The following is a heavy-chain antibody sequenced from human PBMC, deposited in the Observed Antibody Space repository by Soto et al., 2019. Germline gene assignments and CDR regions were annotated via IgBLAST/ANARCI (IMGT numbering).Heavy chain of an antibody. CDR3: AREVLTGTTSYYGMDV. J-gene: IGHJ6*02. V-gene: IGHV1-69*13. CDR2: IIPIFGTA. Sequence: ASVKVSCKASGGTFSSYAISWVRQAPGQGLEWMGGIIPIFGTASYAQKFQGRVTITADESTSTAYMELSSLRSEDTAVYYCAREVLTGTTSYYGMDVWGQGTTVTVSS. CDR1: GGTFSSYA. D-gene: IGHD1-7*01.